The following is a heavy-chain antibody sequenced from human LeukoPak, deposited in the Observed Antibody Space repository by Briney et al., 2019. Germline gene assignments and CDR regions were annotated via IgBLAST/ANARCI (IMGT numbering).Heavy chain of an antibody. D-gene: IGHD4-23*01. Sequence: QPGGSLRLSCAASGFTVSSNYMSWVRQAPGKGLQWVSLIYSDGSTFHADSVKGRFTISRDNSKNTLYLQINRLTAEDTAVYYCARESGGTSYYFAYWGQGTLVTVSS. CDR2: IYSDGST. CDR1: GFTVSSNY. CDR3: ARESGGTSYYFAY. J-gene: IGHJ4*02. V-gene: IGHV3-66*01.